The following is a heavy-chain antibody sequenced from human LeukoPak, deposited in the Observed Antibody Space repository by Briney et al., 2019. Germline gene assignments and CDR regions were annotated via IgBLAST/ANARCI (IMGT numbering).Heavy chain of an antibody. CDR2: INHSGST. D-gene: IGHD3-22*01. V-gene: IGHV4-34*01. Sequence: SETLSLTCAVYGGSFSGYYWSWIRQPQGKGLEWIGEINHSGSTNYNPSLKSRVTISVDTSKNQFSLELSSVTAADTAVYYCARGRGSGYYLPYYYYYMDVWGKGTTVTVSS. J-gene: IGHJ6*03. CDR3: ARGRGSGYYLPYYYYYMDV. CDR1: GGSFSGYY.